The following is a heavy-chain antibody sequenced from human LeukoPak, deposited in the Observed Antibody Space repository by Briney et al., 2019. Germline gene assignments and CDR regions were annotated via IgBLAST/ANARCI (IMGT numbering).Heavy chain of an antibody. CDR2: TYYASQWSN. CDR3: TRGRNSAFDY. Sequence: SQTLSLTCVISGDSVSSSGVAWDWIRQSPSRGLEWLGRTYYASQWSNEYALSVKSRITINPDTSKNQFPLQLNSVTPEDTAVYYCTRGRNSAFDYGGQGTLVTVSS. D-gene: IGHD1-14*01. V-gene: IGHV6-1*01. CDR1: GDSVSSSGVA. J-gene: IGHJ4*02.